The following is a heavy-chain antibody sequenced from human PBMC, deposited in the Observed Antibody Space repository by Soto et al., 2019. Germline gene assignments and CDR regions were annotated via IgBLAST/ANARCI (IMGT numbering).Heavy chain of an antibody. CDR2: ISSSISTI. D-gene: IGHD3-10*01. V-gene: IGHV3-48*02. CDR1: GFSFSSYS. Sequence: XVCLRLACAACGFSFSSYSMNWVRQAPGKGLEWVSYISSSISTIYYADSVKGRFTISRDNAKNSLYLQMNSLRDEDTAVYYCARDRYPSMARGATNWFDPCGQRTLVTVSS. J-gene: IGHJ5*02. CDR3: ARDRYPSMARGATNWFDP.